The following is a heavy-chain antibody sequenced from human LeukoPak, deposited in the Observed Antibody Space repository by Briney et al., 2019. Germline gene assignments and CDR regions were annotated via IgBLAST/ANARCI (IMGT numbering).Heavy chain of an antibody. CDR2: ISGSGGST. D-gene: IGHD6-19*01. V-gene: IGHV3-23*01. CDR3: AKDRAPQWLVGGDAFDI. CDR1: GGSISSGDYY. J-gene: IGHJ3*02. Sequence: ETLSLTCTVSGGSISSGDYYWSWIRQAPGKGLEWVSAISGSGGSTYYADSVKGRFTISRDNSKNTLYLQMNSLRAEDTAVYYCAKDRAPQWLVGGDAFDIWGQGTMVTVSS.